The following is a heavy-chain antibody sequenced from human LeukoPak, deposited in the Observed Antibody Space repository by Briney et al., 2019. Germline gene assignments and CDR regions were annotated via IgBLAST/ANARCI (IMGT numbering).Heavy chain of an antibody. CDR3: ARQHSSSWSYYFDY. D-gene: IGHD6-13*01. CDR1: GASLSSDD. V-gene: IGHV4-59*08. J-gene: IGHJ4*02. CDR2: IYYSGST. Sequence: SSETLSLTCTVSGASLSSDDWSWLRQPPGKGLEWIGYIYYSGSTNYNLSLKSRVTISVDTSKNQFSLKLSSVTAADTAVYYCARQHSSSWSYYFDYWGQGTLVTVSS.